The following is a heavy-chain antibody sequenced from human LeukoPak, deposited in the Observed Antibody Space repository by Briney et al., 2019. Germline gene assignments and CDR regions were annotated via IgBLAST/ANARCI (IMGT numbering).Heavy chain of an antibody. CDR1: GFTFSSYA. CDR2: ISYDGSNK. D-gene: IGHD2-21*02. Sequence: QPGGSLRLSCAASGFTFSSYAMHWVRQAPGKGLEWVAVISYDGSNKYYADSVKGRFTISRDNSKNTLYLQMNSLRAEDTAVYYCARDGYCGGDCYYSYYYGMDVWGQGTTVTVSS. V-gene: IGHV3-30*04. CDR3: ARDGYCGGDCYYSYYYGMDV. J-gene: IGHJ6*02.